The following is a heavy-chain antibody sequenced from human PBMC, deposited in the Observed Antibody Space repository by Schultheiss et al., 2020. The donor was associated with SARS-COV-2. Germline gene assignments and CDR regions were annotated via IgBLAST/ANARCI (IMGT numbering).Heavy chain of an antibody. D-gene: IGHD1-26*01. CDR1: GFTFSSYG. Sequence: GGSLRLSCAASGFTFSSYGMHWVRQAPGKGLEWVAVISYDGSNKYYADSVKGRFTISRDNSKNTLYLQMNSLRAEDTAVYYCAKERMDSGSYSGYFQHWGQGTLVTVSS. CDR2: ISYDGSNK. V-gene: IGHV3-30*18. CDR3: AKERMDSGSYSGYFQH. J-gene: IGHJ1*01.